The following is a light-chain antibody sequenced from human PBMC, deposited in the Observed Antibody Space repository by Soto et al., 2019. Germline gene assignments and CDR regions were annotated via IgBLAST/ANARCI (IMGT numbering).Light chain of an antibody. CDR2: DVS. J-gene: IGLJ1*01. Sequence: QSALTQPASVSGSPGQAITISCTGTSSDVGGYTYVSWYQQHPGKAPKFIIYDVSNRPSGVSNRFSGSKSGNTASLTISGLQAGDEADYYCSSYTTSNTRQIVFGTGTKVTVL. CDR3: SSYTTSNTRQIV. CDR1: SSDVGGYTY. V-gene: IGLV2-14*01.